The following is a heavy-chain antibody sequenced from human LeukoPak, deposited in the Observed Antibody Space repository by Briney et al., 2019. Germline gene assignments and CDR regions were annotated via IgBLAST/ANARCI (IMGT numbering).Heavy chain of an antibody. V-gene: IGHV3-30*04. CDR2: ISYDGSNK. CDR1: GFTFSSYG. Sequence: PGRSLRLSCAASGFTFSSYGMHWVRQAPGKGLEWVTVISYDGSNKYYADSVKGRFTISRDNSKNTLYLQMNSLRAEDTAVYYCARDPYCSGGSCTAGFDYWGQGTLVTVSS. D-gene: IGHD2-15*01. CDR3: ARDPYCSGGSCTAGFDY. J-gene: IGHJ4*02.